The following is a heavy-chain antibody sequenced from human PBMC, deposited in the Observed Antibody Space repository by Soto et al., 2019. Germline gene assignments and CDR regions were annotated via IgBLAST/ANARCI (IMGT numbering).Heavy chain of an antibody. D-gene: IGHD3-22*01. V-gene: IGHV5-51*01. CDR2: TYPGNFDT. J-gene: IGHJ3*02. CDR3: ASHDSSGYSAFDK. Sequence: PGKGLEWMGITYPGNFDTRYSPSFQGQVTISADKSISTAYLQWSSLKASDTAMYYCASHDSSGYSAFDKWGQGTMVTGSS.